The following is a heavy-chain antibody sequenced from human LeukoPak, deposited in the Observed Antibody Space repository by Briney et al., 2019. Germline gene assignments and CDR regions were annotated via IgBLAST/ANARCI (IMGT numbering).Heavy chain of an antibody. D-gene: IGHD4-11*01. CDR2: INHSGST. J-gene: IGHJ3*01. V-gene: IGHV4-34*01. Sequence: SETLSLTCAVYGGSFSGYYWSWIRQPPGKGLEWIGEINHSGSTNYNPSLKSRVTISVDTSKNQFSLKLSSVTAADTAVYYCARPLNTVHDTFDVWGQGTMVTVSS. CDR1: GGSFSGYY. CDR3: ARPLNTVHDTFDV.